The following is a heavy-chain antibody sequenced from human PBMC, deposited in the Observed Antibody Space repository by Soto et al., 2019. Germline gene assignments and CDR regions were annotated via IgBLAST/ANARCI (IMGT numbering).Heavy chain of an antibody. D-gene: IGHD5-18*01. Sequence: QLQLQESGPGLVKPSETLSLTCTVSGGSISSSSYYWGWIRQPPGKGLEWIGSIYYSGSTYYNPSLKSRVTISVDTSKNQFSLKLSSVTAADTAVYYCARYSMGGYSYPSPPGFDPWGQGTLVTVSS. CDR1: GGSISSSSYY. V-gene: IGHV4-39*01. CDR2: IYYSGST. CDR3: ARYSMGGYSYPSPPGFDP. J-gene: IGHJ5*02.